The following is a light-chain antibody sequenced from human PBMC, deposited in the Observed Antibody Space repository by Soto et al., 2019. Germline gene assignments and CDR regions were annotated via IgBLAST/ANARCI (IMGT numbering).Light chain of an antibody. CDR3: SSLKV. V-gene: IGLV2-8*01. CDR2: EVT. Sequence: QSALTQPPSASGSPGQSVTISCTGTSSDVGGDNYVPWYQQHPGKAPKLMIYEVTKRPSGVPDRFSGSKSGNTASLTVSGLQVEDEADYYCSSLKVFGGGTKLTVL. J-gene: IGLJ2*01. CDR1: SSDVGGDNY.